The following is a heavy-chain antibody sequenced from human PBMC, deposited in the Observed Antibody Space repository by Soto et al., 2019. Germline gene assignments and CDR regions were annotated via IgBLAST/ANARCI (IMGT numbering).Heavy chain of an antibody. CDR3: ARVGIPPRDFDY. D-gene: IGHD5-18*01. CDR1: GYTFTSYA. J-gene: IGHJ4*02. Sequence: GASVQVSCKASGYTFTSYAMHLVRQAPGQRLXWKXSIXXGXGXXXYXXXFQGRVTITRDTSVSTAYMELSSLRSEDTAVYYCARVGIPPRDFDYWGQGTRVTVSS. V-gene: IGHV1-3*01. CDR2: IXXGXGXX.